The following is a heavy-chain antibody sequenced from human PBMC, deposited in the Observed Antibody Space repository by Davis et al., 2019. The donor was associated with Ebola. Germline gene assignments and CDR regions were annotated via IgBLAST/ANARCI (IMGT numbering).Heavy chain of an antibody. CDR2: INPSGCST. Sequence: ASVKVSRQASGYTFTTHYMHWVRQAPGPGLERVGIINPSGCSTSHAQKFQGRVTMTRDTSTSTVYMELSSLRSEDTAVYYCARDRQIDDSSGYYYPDAFDIWGQGTMVTVSS. J-gene: IGHJ3*02. D-gene: IGHD3-22*01. CDR1: GYTFTTHY. V-gene: IGHV1-46*01. CDR3: ARDRQIDDSSGYYYPDAFDI.